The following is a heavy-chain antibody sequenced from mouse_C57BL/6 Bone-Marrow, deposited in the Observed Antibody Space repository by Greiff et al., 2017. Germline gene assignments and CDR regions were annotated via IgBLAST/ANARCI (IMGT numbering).Heavy chain of an antibody. CDR2: IYPGSGNT. J-gene: IGHJ2*01. D-gene: IGHD1-1*01. CDR3: ARSEAITTVGDY. CDR1: GYSFTSYY. V-gene: IGHV1-66*01. Sequence: QVQLQQSGPELVKPGASVKISCKASGYSFTSYYIHWVKQRPGQGLEWIEWIYPGSGNTKYNEKFKGKATLTADTSSSTAYMQLSRQTTKDTAVYYGARSEAITTVGDYWGQGTTLTVSS.